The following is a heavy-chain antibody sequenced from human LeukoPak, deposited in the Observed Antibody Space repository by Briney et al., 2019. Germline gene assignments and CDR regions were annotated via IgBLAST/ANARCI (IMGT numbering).Heavy chain of an antibody. J-gene: IGHJ3*02. CDR1: GGSISSYY. D-gene: IGHD3-22*01. Sequence: ASETLSLTCTVSGGSISSYYWSWIRQPAGKGLEWIGYIFYVGSTNYNPSLKSRVTISVDTSKNQFSLKLNSVTAADTAVYYCARDYYDSRGEAFDIWGQGTMVTVSS. CDR2: IFYVGST. V-gene: IGHV4-59*01. CDR3: ARDYYDSRGEAFDI.